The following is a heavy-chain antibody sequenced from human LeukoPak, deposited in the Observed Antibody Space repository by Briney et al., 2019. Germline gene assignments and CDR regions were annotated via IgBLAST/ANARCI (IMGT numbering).Heavy chain of an antibody. CDR1: GFTFSSYS. V-gene: IGHV3-21*01. Sequence: GGSLRLSCEASGFTFSSYSMNWVRQAPGKGLEWVSSISSSSSYIYYADSVKGRFTISRDNAKNSLYLQMNSLRAEDTAVYYCARGPDYSGSPLLEGYYYYYMDVWGKGTTVTVSS. CDR2: ISSSSSYI. D-gene: IGHD1-26*01. CDR3: ARGPDYSGSPLLEGYYYYYMDV. J-gene: IGHJ6*03.